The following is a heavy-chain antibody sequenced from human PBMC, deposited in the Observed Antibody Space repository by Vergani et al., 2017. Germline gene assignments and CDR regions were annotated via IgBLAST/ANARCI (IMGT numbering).Heavy chain of an antibody. CDR3: AKDPWFGELLYLPPRYGMDV. Sequence: EVQMVESGGGLVKPGGSLRLSCVASGFTFSHYSMNWVRQAPGKGLEWVSAISGSGGSTYYADSVKGRFTISRDNSKNTLYLQMNSLRAEDTAVYYCAKDPWFGELLYLPPRYGMDVWGQGTTVTVSS. CDR2: ISGSGGST. D-gene: IGHD3-10*01. V-gene: IGHV3-23*04. CDR1: GFTFSHYS. J-gene: IGHJ6*02.